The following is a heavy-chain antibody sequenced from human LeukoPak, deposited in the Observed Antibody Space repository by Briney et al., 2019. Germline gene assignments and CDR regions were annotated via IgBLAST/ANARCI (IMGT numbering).Heavy chain of an antibody. V-gene: IGHV4-30-2*01. J-gene: IGHJ4*02. CDR1: GGSISSGGYS. Sequence: SETLSLTCAVSGGSISSGGYSWSWIRQPPGKGLEWIGYIYHSGSTNYNPSLKSRVTISVDTSKNQFSLKLSSVTAADTAVYYCARGTSENYYDSSGYYYLFDYWGQGTLVTVSS. CDR2: IYHSGST. D-gene: IGHD3-22*01. CDR3: ARGTSENYYDSSGYYYLFDY.